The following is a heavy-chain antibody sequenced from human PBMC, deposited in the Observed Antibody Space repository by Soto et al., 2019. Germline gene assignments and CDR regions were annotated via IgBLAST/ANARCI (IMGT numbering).Heavy chain of an antibody. Sequence: QVQLVESGGDLVKPGGSRRLPCAASGSTFSDYYMSWIRQAPGKGLEWISYIDTSGTKIYYADSVKGRFTITRDNAKNSLYLEMNSLRDEDTAVYYCASHYDMWSGYLSPVDYWGQGTLVTVSS. D-gene: IGHD3-3*01. J-gene: IGHJ4*02. V-gene: IGHV3-11*01. CDR2: IDTSGTKI. CDR3: ASHYDMWSGYLSPVDY. CDR1: GSTFSDYY.